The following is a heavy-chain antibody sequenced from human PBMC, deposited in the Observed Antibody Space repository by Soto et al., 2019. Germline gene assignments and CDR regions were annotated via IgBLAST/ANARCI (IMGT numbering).Heavy chain of an antibody. D-gene: IGHD1-26*01. J-gene: IGHJ4*02. CDR2: IDPDGSDT. V-gene: IGHV3-74*01. CDR3: ATLAGTYPY. Sequence: SLRLSCAASGFAFSRFPMHWVRQAPGKGRVWVSRIDPDGSDTTYADSVKGRFTISRDNAKNIVYLQMSSLRAEDTALYYCATLAGTYPYWGQGTLVTVS. CDR1: GFAFSRFP.